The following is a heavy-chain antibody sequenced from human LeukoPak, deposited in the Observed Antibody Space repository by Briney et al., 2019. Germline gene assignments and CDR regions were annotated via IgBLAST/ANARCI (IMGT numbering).Heavy chain of an antibody. J-gene: IGHJ4*02. V-gene: IGHV3-23*01. CDR3: ANTGPYYFDS. Sequence: GGSLRLSCAASGFTFSSYGMTWVRQTPGKGLEWVEAISSRSVNTYYADSVKGRFTISRDNSKNTLFLQMNSLRAEDTAVYYCANTGPYYFDSWGQGTLVTVSS. CDR1: GFTFSSYG. CDR2: ISSRSVNT. D-gene: IGHD7-27*01.